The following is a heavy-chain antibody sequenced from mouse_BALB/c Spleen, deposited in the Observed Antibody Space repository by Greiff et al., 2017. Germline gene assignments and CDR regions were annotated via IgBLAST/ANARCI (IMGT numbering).Heavy chain of an antibody. D-gene: IGHD2-3*01. CDR2: INPSNGGT. CDR3: TRDDGYYLYAMDY. J-gene: IGHJ4*01. CDR1: GYTFTSYY. V-gene: IGHV1S81*02. Sequence: VQLQQSGAELVKPGASVKLSCKASGYTFTSYYMYWVKQRPGQGLEWIGEINPSNGGTNFNEKFKSKATLTVDKSSSTAYMQLSSLTSEDSAVYYCTRDDGYYLYAMDYWGQGTSVTVSS.